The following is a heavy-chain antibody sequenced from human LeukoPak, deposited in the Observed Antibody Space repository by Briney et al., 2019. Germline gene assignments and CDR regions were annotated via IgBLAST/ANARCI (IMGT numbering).Heavy chain of an antibody. CDR3: ARGGYCSSTSCLLEN. V-gene: IGHV3-66*01. Sequence: GGSLRLSCAASGFTVSSNYMSWVRQAPGKGLEWVSVIYSGGSIYYADSVKDRFTISRDNPKNTLFLQMNALRAEDTAVYYCARGGYCSSTSCLLENWGQGTLVTVSS. J-gene: IGHJ4*02. CDR1: GFTVSSNY. D-gene: IGHD2-2*01. CDR2: IYSGGSI.